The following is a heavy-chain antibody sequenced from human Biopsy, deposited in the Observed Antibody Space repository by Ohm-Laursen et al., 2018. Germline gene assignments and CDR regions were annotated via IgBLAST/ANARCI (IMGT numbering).Heavy chain of an antibody. Sequence: TLSFTCTVSGGTISSYYWSWIRQPPGKGLEWIGYIYYTGSTNYNPSLKSRVTISVNTSMNHLPLRLTSVTAADTAVYYCARHAPSYSGSYWRYFDLWGRGTLVTVSS. J-gene: IGHJ2*01. CDR1: GGTISSYY. CDR3: ARHAPSYSGSYWRYFDL. D-gene: IGHD1-26*01. CDR2: IYYTGST. V-gene: IGHV4-59*08.